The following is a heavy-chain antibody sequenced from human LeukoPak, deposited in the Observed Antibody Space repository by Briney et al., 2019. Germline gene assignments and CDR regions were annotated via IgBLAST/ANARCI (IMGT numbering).Heavy chain of an antibody. D-gene: IGHD3-16*01. CDR2: INPNSGGT. J-gene: IGHJ6*03. CDR1: GYTFTGYY. Sequence: ASVKVSCKASGYTFTGYYMHWMRQAPGQGLEWMGWINPNSGGTNYAQKFQGRVTMTRDTSISTAYMELSRLRSDDTAVYYCATIMTPLGRYYMDVWGKGTTVTVSS. V-gene: IGHV1-2*02. CDR3: ATIMTPLGRYYMDV.